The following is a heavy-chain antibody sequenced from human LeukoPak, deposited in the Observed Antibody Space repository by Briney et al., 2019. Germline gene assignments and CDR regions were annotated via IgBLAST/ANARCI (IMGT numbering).Heavy chain of an antibody. J-gene: IGHJ6*03. CDR2: IYYSGST. CDR3: ARVLYGTALSYYYYYMDV. Sequence: SETLSLTCTVSGVSISSYYWSWIRQPPGKGLEWIGYIYYSGSTNYNPSLKSRVTISVDTSKNQFSLKLSSVTAADTAVYYCARVLYGTALSYYYYYMDVWGKGTTVTVSS. CDR1: GVSISSYY. D-gene: IGHD1-1*01. V-gene: IGHV4-59*01.